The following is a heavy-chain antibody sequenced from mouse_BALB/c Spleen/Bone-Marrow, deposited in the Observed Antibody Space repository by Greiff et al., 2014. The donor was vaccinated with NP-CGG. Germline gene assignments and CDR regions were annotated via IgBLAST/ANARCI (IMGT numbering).Heavy chain of an antibody. CDR3: TKFTGDYFDY. CDR2: INPTNGGT. V-gene: IGHV1S16*01. J-gene: IGHJ2*01. Sequence: VQRVESGAELVKPGASVKLSCKASGYTFTSYWMHWVKLRPGQGFEWIGEINPTNGGTNYNEKFKRKATLSVDKSSSSAYMQLSSLTSEDSAVYYCTKFTGDYFDYWGPGTTLTVSS. CDR1: GYTFTSYW.